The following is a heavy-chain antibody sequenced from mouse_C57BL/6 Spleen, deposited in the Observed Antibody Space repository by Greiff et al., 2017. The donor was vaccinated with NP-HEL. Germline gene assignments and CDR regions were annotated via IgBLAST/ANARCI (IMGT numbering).Heavy chain of an antibody. V-gene: IGHV1-26*01. Sequence: EVQLQQSGPELVKPGASVKISCKASGYTFTDYYMNWVKQSHGKSLEWIGDINPNNGGTSYNQKFKGKATLTVDKSSSTAYMELRSLTSEDSAVYYCARSGTGWCAYWGQGTLVTVSA. CDR1: GYTFTDYY. D-gene: IGHD4-1*01. J-gene: IGHJ3*01. CDR2: INPNNGGT. CDR3: ARSGTGWCAY.